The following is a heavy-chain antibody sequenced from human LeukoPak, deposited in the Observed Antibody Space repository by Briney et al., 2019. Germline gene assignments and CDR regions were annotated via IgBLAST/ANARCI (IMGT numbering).Heavy chain of an antibody. CDR3: AKDRWIQLWRGTFDI. V-gene: IGHV3-23*01. CDR2: ISPNGVIT. J-gene: IGHJ3*02. Sequence: GGSLRLSCAASGFTFSSHGMNWVRQAPGKGPEWVSGISPNGVITYYADSVKGRFTISRDNSKGTVYLQMNSLRPEDTAVYYCAKDRWIQLWRGTFDIWGQGTMVTVSS. CDR1: GFTFSSHG. D-gene: IGHD5-18*01.